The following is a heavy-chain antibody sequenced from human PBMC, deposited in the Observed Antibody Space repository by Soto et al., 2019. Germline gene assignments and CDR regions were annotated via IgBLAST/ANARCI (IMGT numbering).Heavy chain of an antibody. CDR2: IYAGGST. J-gene: IGHJ5*02. V-gene: IGHV3-53*01. D-gene: IGHD6-6*01. CDR1: GFTVSNNY. Sequence: XGSLILSCSAAGFTVSNNYMSWVRQAPGKGLEWVSLIYAGGSTAYAESVKGRFTMSRDTSKNTMYLQMNSLRAEDTAVYYCARYSSSAGWFDHWGQGTLVTVSS. CDR3: ARYSSSAGWFDH.